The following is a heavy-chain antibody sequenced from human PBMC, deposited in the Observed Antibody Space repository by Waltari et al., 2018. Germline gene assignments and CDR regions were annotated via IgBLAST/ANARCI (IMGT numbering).Heavy chain of an antibody. CDR2: IIPIFGTA. CDR3: ARDGRFLEWLLGGTGGMDV. CDR1: GGTFSSYA. V-gene: IGHV1-69*01. D-gene: IGHD3-3*01. J-gene: IGHJ6*02. Sequence: QVQLVQSGAEVKKPGSSVKVSCKASGGTFSSYAISWVRQTPGQGLEWMGGIIPIFGTANYAQKFKGRVTITADESTSTAYMELSSLRSEDTAVYYCARDGRFLEWLLGGTGGMDVWGQGTTVIVSS.